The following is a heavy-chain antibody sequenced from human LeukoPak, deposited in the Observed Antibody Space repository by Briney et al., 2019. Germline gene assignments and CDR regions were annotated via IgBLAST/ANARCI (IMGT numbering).Heavy chain of an antibody. J-gene: IGHJ3*02. CDR2: ISSSSSYI. D-gene: IGHD6-19*01. CDR1: GFTFSSHS. CDR3: ARDLSPQWLPSREAFDI. Sequence: GGSLRLSCVASGFTFSSHSMNWVRQAPGKGLEWVSSISSSSSYIYYADSVKGRFTISRDNAKNSLYLQMNSLRAEDTAVYYCARDLSPQWLPSREAFDIWGQGTMVTVSS. V-gene: IGHV3-21*01.